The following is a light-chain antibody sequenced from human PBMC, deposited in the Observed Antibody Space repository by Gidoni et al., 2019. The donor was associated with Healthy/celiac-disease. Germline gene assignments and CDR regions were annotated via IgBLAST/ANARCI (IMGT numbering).Light chain of an antibody. V-gene: IGKV1-39*01. CDR2: AAS. J-gene: IGKJ4*01. CDR1: QSISSY. Sequence: DIQMTQSPSSLSASVGDRVTLTCRASQSISSYLNWYQQKPGKAPKLLIYAASSLQRGVPSRFSGSGSGTDFTLTISSLQPEDFATYYCQQSYSTPLTFGGGTKVEIK. CDR3: QQSYSTPLT.